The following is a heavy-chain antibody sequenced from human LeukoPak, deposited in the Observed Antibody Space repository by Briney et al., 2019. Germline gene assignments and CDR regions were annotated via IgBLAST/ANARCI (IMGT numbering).Heavy chain of an antibody. Sequence: ASVKVSCKASGFTFTSYGISWVRQAPGQGLECMGWISAYNGKTNYAQKLQGRVTMTTDTSTSTAYMDLRSLRSDDTAVYYCARGGALTSFDSWGQGTLITVSS. CDR1: GFTFTSYG. J-gene: IGHJ4*02. V-gene: IGHV1-18*01. CDR2: ISAYNGKT. D-gene: IGHD1-26*01. CDR3: ARGGALTSFDS.